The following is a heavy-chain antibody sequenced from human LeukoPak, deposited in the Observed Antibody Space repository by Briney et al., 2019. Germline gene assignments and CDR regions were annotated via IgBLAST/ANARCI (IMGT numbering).Heavy chain of an antibody. Sequence: GGSLRLSCAASGFNVSSHYMSCVRQAPGKGLEWISIIYSAGTTYYADPVKGRFIISRHNSKNTLYLQMNSLSTDDTAMYYCLRDFGYRWGVASWGQGTLVTVSS. CDR1: GFNVSSHY. J-gene: IGHJ5*02. D-gene: IGHD5-12*01. CDR3: LRDFGYRWGVAS. CDR2: IYSAGTT. V-gene: IGHV3-53*04.